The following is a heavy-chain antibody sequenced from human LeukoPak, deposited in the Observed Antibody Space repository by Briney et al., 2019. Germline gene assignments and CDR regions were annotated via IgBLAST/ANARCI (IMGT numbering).Heavy chain of an antibody. CDR1: GYRFTNYY. J-gene: IGHJ4*02. CDR2: IHPGDSEA. V-gene: IGHV5-51*01. D-gene: IGHD1/OR15-1a*01. Sequence: GESLKISCKGSGYRFTNYYIAWVRPMPGKGLEWMGIIHPGDSEARYRPSFQGQVTMSVDKSITTAYLQWNNLKPSDTATYYCARDRGTNFLDYWGQGTPVTV. CDR3: ARDRGTNFLDY.